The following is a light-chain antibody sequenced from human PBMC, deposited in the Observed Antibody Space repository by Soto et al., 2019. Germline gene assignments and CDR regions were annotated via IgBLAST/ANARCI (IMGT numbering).Light chain of an antibody. Sequence: QSVLTQPAPASGSPPQWITISCTGSNXDVGGSIYASWYQQHPGKAPKVMIFEVSNRPSGVSNRFSGSKSGNTASLTISGLQAEDEADYYCTSYTTSSTRVFGTGTKVTVL. CDR3: TSYTTSSTRV. CDR2: EVS. CDR1: NXDVGGSIY. V-gene: IGLV2-14*01. J-gene: IGLJ1*01.